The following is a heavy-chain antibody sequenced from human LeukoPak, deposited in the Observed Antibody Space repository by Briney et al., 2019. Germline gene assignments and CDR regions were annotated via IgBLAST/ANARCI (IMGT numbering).Heavy chain of an antibody. Sequence: SETLSLTCTVSGGSISSGSYYWSWIRQPAGKGLEWIGRIYTSGSTNYNPSLKSRVTISVDTSKNQSSLKLSSVTAADTAVYYCARHSRLITTIHFDYWGQGTLVTVSS. CDR1: GGSISSGSYY. J-gene: IGHJ4*02. D-gene: IGHD3-22*01. CDR2: IYTSGST. V-gene: IGHV4-61*02. CDR3: ARHSRLITTIHFDY.